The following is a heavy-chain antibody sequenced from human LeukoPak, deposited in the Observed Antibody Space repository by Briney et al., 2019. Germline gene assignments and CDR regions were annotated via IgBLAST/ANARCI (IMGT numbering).Heavy chain of an antibody. V-gene: IGHV3-49*03. CDR2: IRSKAYGGTT. Sequence: GGSLRLSCTASGFTFGDYAMSWFRQAPGRGLEWVGFIRSKAYGGTTEYSASVKGRFTISRDDSKSIAYLKMNSLKTEDTAVYYCTRFPGYCSGGSCFKFDYWGQGTLVTVSS. CDR1: GFTFGDYA. CDR3: TRFPGYCSGGSCFKFDY. J-gene: IGHJ4*02. D-gene: IGHD2-15*01.